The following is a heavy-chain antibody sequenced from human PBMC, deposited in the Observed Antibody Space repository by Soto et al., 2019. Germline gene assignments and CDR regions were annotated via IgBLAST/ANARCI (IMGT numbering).Heavy chain of an antibody. J-gene: IGHJ4*02. CDR1: GFTFSSYG. CDR2: ISYDGSNK. V-gene: IGHV3-30*18. D-gene: IGHD3-10*01. Sequence: QVQLVESGGGVVQPGRSLRLSCAASGFTFSSYGMHWVRQAPGKGLEWVAVISYDGSNKYYADSVKGRFTISRDNSKNTLYLQMNSLRAEDTAVYYCAKDAKVLWFGELSGALDYWGQGTLVTVSS. CDR3: AKDAKVLWFGELSGALDY.